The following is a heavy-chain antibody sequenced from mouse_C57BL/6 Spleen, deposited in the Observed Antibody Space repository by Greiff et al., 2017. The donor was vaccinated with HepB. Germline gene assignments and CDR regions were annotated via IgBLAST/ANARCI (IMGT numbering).Heavy chain of an antibody. CDR3: AVMVTRYFDY. D-gene: IGHD2-2*01. J-gene: IGHJ2*01. CDR2: INHSDSDS. CDR1: GYTFTSYW. V-gene: IGHV1-74*01. Sequence: QVQLKQPGAELVKPGASVKVSCKASGYTFTSYWMHWVKQRPGQGLEWIGRINHSDSDSNYNQKFKGKATLTVDKSSSKAYMQLSSLTSEDSAVYYCAVMVTRYFDYWGQGTTLTVSS.